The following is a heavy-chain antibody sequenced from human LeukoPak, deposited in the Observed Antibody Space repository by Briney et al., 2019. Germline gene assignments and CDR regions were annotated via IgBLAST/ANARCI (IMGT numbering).Heavy chain of an antibody. CDR3: ARHPNNNYDDTTTYTY. CDR1: GYSFTSYW. J-gene: IGHJ4*02. Sequence: GKSLKISCKGSGYSFTSYWIGWVRQMPGKGLEWMAIIYPGDSDTRYSPSFQGQVTISADKSISTAYLQWSSLKASDTAMYYCARHPNNNYDDTTTYTYWGQGTLVTVSS. CDR2: IYPGDSDT. V-gene: IGHV5-51*01. D-gene: IGHD2/OR15-2a*01.